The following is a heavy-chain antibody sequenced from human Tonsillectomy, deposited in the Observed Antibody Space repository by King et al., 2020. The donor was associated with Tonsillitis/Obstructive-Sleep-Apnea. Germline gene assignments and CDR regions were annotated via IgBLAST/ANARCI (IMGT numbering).Heavy chain of an antibody. CDR2: ISRNSAGI. J-gene: IGHJ4*02. CDR1: GFTFDDYA. D-gene: IGHD6-19*01. Sequence: VQLVESGGGLVQPGRSLRLSCAASGFTFDDYAMHWVRQAPGKGLEWVSGISRNSAGIGYADSVKGRFTISRDNAKNSLYLQMNSLRAEDTALYYCAKDAYSSAWYADYWGQGTLVTVSS. CDR3: AKDAYSSAWYADY. V-gene: IGHV3-9*01.